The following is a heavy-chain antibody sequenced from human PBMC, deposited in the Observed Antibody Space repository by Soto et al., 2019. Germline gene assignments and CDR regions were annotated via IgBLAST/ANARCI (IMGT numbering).Heavy chain of an antibody. CDR3: ARDNSGSYSVYYYGMDV. Sequence: PGGSLRLSCAASGFTFSSYSMNRVRQAPGKGLEWVSYISSSSSTIYYADSVKGRFTISRDNAKNSLYLQMNSLRDEDTAVYYCARDNSGSYSVYYYGMDVWGQGTTVTVSS. CDR2: ISSSSSTI. J-gene: IGHJ6*02. CDR1: GFTFSSYS. D-gene: IGHD1-26*01. V-gene: IGHV3-48*02.